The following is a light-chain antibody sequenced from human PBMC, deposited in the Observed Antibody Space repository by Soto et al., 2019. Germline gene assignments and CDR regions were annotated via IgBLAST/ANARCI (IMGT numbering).Light chain of an antibody. V-gene: IGKV3-20*01. CDR3: QHWVT. Sequence: EIVLTQSPGTLSLSPGERATLSCRASQSVSSSYLAWYQQKPGQAPRLLIYGASSRATGIPDRFSGSGSGTDFTLTISRLEPEDFVVYYCQHWVTFGQGTKVEIK. CDR1: QSVSSSY. J-gene: IGKJ1*01. CDR2: GAS.